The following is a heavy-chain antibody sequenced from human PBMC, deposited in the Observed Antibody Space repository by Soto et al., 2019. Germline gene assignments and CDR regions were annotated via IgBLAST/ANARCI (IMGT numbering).Heavy chain of an antibody. CDR3: ARDPSYYGMDV. V-gene: IGHV1-3*01. CDR1: GFAFTSYS. CDR2: INAGNGNT. J-gene: IGHJ6*02. Sequence: SVKASSKDRGFAFTSYSMYWPHQAPGQRLEWMGWINAGNGNTKYSQKFQGRVTITRDTSASTAYMELSSLRSEDTAVYYCARDPSYYGMDVWGQGTTVTVSS.